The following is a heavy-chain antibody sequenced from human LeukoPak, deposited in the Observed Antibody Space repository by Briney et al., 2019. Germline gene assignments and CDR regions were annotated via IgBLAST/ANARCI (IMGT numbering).Heavy chain of an antibody. CDR1: GYTFTSYG. V-gene: IGHV1-18*01. CDR3: ARDAPDIVVVPAAIPFDY. D-gene: IGHD2-2*02. J-gene: IGHJ4*02. CDR2: ISAYNGNT. Sequence: ASVKVSCKASGYTFTSYGISWVRQAPGQGLEWMGWISAYNGNTNYAQKLQGRVTMTTDTSTSTAYMELRSLRSDDTAVYYCARDAPDIVVVPAAIPFDYWGQGTLVTVSS.